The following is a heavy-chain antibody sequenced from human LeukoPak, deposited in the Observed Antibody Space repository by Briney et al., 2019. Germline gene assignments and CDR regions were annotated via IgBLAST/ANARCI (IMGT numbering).Heavy chain of an antibody. CDR1: GYTFSNYW. D-gene: IGHD5-18*01. CDR2: IYPGDSDT. J-gene: IGHJ3*02. V-gene: IGHV5-51*01. CDR3: ARRGYSYGWALWAFDI. Sequence: GESLKISCKGSGYTFSNYWIGWVRQMPGKGLAWMGIIYPGDSDTRYSPSFQGQVTISADKSISTAYLQWSSLKASDTAMYYCARRGYSYGWALWAFDIWGQGTMVTVSS.